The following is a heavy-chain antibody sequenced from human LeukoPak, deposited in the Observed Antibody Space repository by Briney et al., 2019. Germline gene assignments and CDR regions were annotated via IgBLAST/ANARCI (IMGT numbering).Heavy chain of an antibody. J-gene: IGHJ4*02. CDR3: ARGGWAVRFDS. D-gene: IGHD3-16*01. Sequence: SGTLSLTCAVYGGSFSGYYWSWIRQPPGRGLEWIGEINHVGSTNYNPSLESRVTISVDTSKNQLSLKLSSVSAADTAVYYCARGGWAVRFDSWGQGALVTVSS. CDR2: INHVGST. CDR1: GGSFSGYY. V-gene: IGHV4-34*01.